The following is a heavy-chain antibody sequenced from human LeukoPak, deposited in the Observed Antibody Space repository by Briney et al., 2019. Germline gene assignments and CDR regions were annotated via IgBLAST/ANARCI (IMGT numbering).Heavy chain of an antibody. V-gene: IGHV4-34*01. CDR2: INHSGST. D-gene: IGHD6-19*01. CDR1: GGSFSGYY. CDR3: ARGRQWLVRRGVYFDY. J-gene: IGHJ4*02. Sequence: SETLSLTCAVYGGSFSGYYWSWIRQPPGKGLEWIGEINHSGSTNYNPSLKSRVTISVDTSKNQFYLKLSSVTAADTAVYYCARGRQWLVRRGVYFDYWGQGTLVTVSS.